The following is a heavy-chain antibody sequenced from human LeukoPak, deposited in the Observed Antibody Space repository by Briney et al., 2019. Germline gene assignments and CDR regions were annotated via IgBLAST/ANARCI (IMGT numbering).Heavy chain of an antibody. CDR3: ARGVCSGGTCYSEWNY. J-gene: IGHJ4*02. CDR2: INHSGST. D-gene: IGHD2-15*01. V-gene: IGHV4-34*01. Sequence: SETLSLTCAVYGGSFSGYYWSWIRQPPGKGLEWIGEINHSGSTNYNPSLKSRVTISVDTSKNQFSLKLSSVTAADTAVYYCARGVCSGGTCYSEWNYWGQGTLVTISS. CDR1: GGSFSGYY.